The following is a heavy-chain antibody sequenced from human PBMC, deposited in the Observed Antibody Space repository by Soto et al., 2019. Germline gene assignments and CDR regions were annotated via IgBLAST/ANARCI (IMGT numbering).Heavy chain of an antibody. D-gene: IGHD2-2*01. J-gene: IGHJ6*02. V-gene: IGHV1-69*06. CDR1: GGTFSSYA. Sequence: SVKVSCKASGGTFSSYAISWVRQAPGQGLEWMGGIIPIFGTANYAQKFQGRVTITADKSTSTAYMELSSLRSEDTAVYYCATDIVVVPAARSYYSGMDVWGQGNTVTVSS. CDR2: IIPIFGTA. CDR3: ATDIVVVPAARSYYSGMDV.